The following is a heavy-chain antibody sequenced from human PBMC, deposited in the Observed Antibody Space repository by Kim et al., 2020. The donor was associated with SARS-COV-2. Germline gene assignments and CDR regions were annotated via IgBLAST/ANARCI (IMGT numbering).Heavy chain of an antibody. CDR2: ISSSSSYI. Sequence: GGSLRLSCAASGFTFSSYSMNWVRQAPGKGLEWVSSISSSSSYIYYADSVKGRFTISRDNAKNSLYLQMNSLRAEDTAVYYCAREFSVLPYYYYGMDVWGQGTTVTVSS. D-gene: IGHD3-10*01. J-gene: IGHJ6*02. CDR1: GFTFSSYS. CDR3: AREFSVLPYYYYGMDV. V-gene: IGHV3-21*04.